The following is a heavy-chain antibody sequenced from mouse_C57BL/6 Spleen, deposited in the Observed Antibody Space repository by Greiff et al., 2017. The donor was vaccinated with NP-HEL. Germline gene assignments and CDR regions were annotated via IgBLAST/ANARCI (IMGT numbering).Heavy chain of an antibody. Sequence: VQLQQSGAELVRPGASVKLSCTASGFNIKDDYMHWVKQRPEQGLEWIGWIDPENGDTEYASKFQGKATITADTSTNTAYLQLSSLTSEDTAVYYCTTPMVRRYYFDYWGQGTSVTVSS. CDR2: IDPENGDT. CDR1: GFNIKDDY. V-gene: IGHV14-4*01. CDR3: TTPMVRRYYFDY. D-gene: IGHD2-1*01. J-gene: IGHJ4*01.